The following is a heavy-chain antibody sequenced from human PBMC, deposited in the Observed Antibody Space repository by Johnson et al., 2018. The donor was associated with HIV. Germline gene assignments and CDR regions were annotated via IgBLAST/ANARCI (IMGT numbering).Heavy chain of an antibody. CDR1: GFTFSAYA. J-gene: IGHJ3*02. Sequence: QVQLVESGGGVVQPGRSLRLSCAASGFTFSAYAIHWVRQAPGKGLEWVAVISYDGSDKYYTDSVKGRFTISRDNSKNTLYLQMNSLRAEDTAVYYCARAQGDRGAYDAFDIWGQGTMVTISS. CDR2: ISYDGSDK. D-gene: IGHD3-10*01. V-gene: IGHV3-30*04. CDR3: ARAQGDRGAYDAFDI.